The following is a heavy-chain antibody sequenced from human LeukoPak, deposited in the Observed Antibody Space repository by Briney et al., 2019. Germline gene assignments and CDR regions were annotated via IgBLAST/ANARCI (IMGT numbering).Heavy chain of an antibody. CDR1: GGTFSSYA. CDR3: AREAMVVTGGHAFDI. CDR2: IIPIFGTA. Sequence: SVKVSCKASGGTFSSYAISWVRQAPGQGLEWMGSIIPIFGTANYAQKFQGRVTITTDESTSTAYMELSSLRSEDTAVYYCAREAMVVTGGHAFDIWGQGTMVTVSS. D-gene: IGHD4-23*01. J-gene: IGHJ3*02. V-gene: IGHV1-69*05.